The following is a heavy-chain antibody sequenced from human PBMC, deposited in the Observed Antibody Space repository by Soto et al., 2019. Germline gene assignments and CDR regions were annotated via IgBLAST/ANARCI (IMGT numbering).Heavy chain of an antibody. J-gene: IGHJ6*02. Sequence: GGSLRLSCAASGFTFSSYAMHWVRQAPGKGLEWVAVISYDGSNKYYADSVKGRFTISRDNSKNTLYLQMNSLRAEDTAVYYCARDYDILTGLPYYYGMDVWGQGTTVTVSS. CDR1: GFTFSSYA. D-gene: IGHD3-9*01. V-gene: IGHV3-30-3*01. CDR2: ISYDGSNK. CDR3: ARDYDILTGLPYYYGMDV.